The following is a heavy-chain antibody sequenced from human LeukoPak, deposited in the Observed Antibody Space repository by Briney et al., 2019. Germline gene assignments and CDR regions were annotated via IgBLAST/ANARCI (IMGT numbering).Heavy chain of an antibody. J-gene: IGHJ4*02. CDR1: GGSISSYY. CDR3: ARGGYCTGGVCYLDY. V-gene: IGHV4-4*07. D-gene: IGHD2-8*02. CDR2: IYTSGST. Sequence: PSETLSLTCTVSGGSISSYYWSWIRQPAGKGLEWIGRIYTSGSTNYIPSLKSRVTMSVDTSKNQFSLKLSSVTAADTAVYYCARGGYCTGGVCYLDYWGQGTLVTVSS.